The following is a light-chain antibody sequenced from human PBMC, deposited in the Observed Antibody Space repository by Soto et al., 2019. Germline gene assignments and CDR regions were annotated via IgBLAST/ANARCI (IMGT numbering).Light chain of an antibody. CDR2: KAS. Sequence: DIQMTQSPSTLSASVGDRVTISCRASQSISSSLAWYQQKPGEAPNLLIYKASSLQGGVPSRFSGSGSGTEFTLTISSLQPDDFATYYCQQYNSYPFTFGPGTKVDIK. J-gene: IGKJ3*01. V-gene: IGKV1-5*03. CDR1: QSISSS. CDR3: QQYNSYPFT.